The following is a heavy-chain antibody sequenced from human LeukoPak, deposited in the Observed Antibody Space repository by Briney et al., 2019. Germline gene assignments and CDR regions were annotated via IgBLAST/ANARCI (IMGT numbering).Heavy chain of an antibody. D-gene: IGHD3-22*01. CDR2: IKPDGSEK. CDR3: ARRQLADSY. Sequence: AGGSLRLSCAASGFTFTTYWMSWLRQTPGKGLEWVAKIKPDGSEKSYVDSVKGRFTIPRDNAKNSVFLQMDSLRVEDTALYYCARRQLADSYWGQGALVTVSS. V-gene: IGHV3-7*01. J-gene: IGHJ4*02. CDR1: GFTFTTYW.